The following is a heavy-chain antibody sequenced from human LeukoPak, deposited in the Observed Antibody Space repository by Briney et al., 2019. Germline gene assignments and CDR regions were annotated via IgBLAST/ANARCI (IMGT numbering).Heavy chain of an antibody. J-gene: IGHJ5*02. Sequence: SETLSLTCTVSGGSISSSSYYWGWIRQPPGKGLEWIGSIHYSGSTYYNPSLNSRVTISEDTSKNQFSLKMSSVTAADTAVYYCARPPVSPYNWFDPWGQGTLVTVSS. V-gene: IGHV4-39*01. CDR3: ARPPVSPYNWFDP. CDR1: GGSISSSSYY. CDR2: IHYSGST.